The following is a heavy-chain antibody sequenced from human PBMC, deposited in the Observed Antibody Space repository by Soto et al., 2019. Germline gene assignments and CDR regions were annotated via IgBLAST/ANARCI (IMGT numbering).Heavy chain of an antibody. CDR1: GGSISSSSYY. CDR2: IYYSGST. D-gene: IGHD5-18*01. Sequence: SETLSLTCTVSGGSISSSSYYWGWIRQPPGKGLEWIGSIYYSGSTYYNPSLKSRVTISVDTSKNQFSLKLGSVTAADTAVYYCASLRYRSYGMDVWGQGTTVTVSS. CDR3: ASLRYRSYGMDV. V-gene: IGHV4-39*01. J-gene: IGHJ6*02.